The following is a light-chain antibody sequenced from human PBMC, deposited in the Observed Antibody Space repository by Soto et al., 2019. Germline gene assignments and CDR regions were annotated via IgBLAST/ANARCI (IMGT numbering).Light chain of an antibody. Sequence: IQMTQSPSSMSASVGDRVTITCRASQDIGNDLGWYQQKPGKAPRLLISTASTLESGVPARFSGSGSGTHFILTISSLQPEDFATYFCLQDYNYPRTFGQGTQVE. V-gene: IGKV1-6*01. CDR3: LQDYNYPRT. CDR1: QDIGND. J-gene: IGKJ1*01. CDR2: TAS.